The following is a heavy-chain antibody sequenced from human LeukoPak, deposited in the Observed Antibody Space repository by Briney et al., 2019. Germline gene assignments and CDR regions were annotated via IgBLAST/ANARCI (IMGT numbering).Heavy chain of an antibody. CDR1: GGTFSSYA. J-gene: IGHJ4*02. CDR2: IIPILGIA. CDR3: ATGAAGIPQQFDY. V-gene: IGHV1-69*04. Sequence: ASVKVSCKASGGTFSSYAISWVRQAPGQGLEWMGRIIPILGIANYAQKFQGRVTITADKSTSTAYMELSSLRSEDTAVYYCATGAAGIPQQFDYWGQGTLVTVSS. D-gene: IGHD1-1*01.